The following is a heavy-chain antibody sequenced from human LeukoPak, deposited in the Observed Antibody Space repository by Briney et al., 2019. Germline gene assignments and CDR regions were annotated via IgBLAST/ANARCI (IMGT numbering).Heavy chain of an antibody. Sequence: GGSLRLSCAASGFTFDDYAMHWVRQAPGKGLEWVSGISWNSGSIGYADSVKGRFTISRDNAKNSLYLQMNSLRAEDTALYYCAKDMRDTAMASLDYWGQGTLVTVSS. CDR1: GFTFDDYA. V-gene: IGHV3-9*01. CDR3: AKDMRDTAMASLDY. D-gene: IGHD5-18*01. CDR2: ISWNSGSI. J-gene: IGHJ4*02.